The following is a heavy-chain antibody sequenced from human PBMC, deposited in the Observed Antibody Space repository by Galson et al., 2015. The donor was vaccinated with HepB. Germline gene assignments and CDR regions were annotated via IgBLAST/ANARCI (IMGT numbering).Heavy chain of an antibody. Sequence: SVKVSCKASGYTFTSYGISWVRQAPGQGLEWMGGIIPIFGTANYAQKFQGRVTITADKSTSTAYMELSSLRSEDTAVYYCAGRYYYGSGSYSDWGQGTLVTVSS. CDR1: GYTFTSYG. V-gene: IGHV1-69*06. CDR3: AGRYYYGSGSYSD. CDR2: IIPIFGTA. D-gene: IGHD3-10*01. J-gene: IGHJ4*02.